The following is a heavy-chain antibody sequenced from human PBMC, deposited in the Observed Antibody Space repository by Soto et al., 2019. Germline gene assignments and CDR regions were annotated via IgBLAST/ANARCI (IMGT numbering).Heavy chain of an antibody. V-gene: IGHV1-8*01. J-gene: IGHJ5*02. CDR3: ARGDRKLEPTVGPP. CDR2: LNPNRGNT. Sequence: ASMKVSCKASGYTFSSYDIIWVRQAPGHGLEWMGWLNPNRGNTGYAQRFQGRVTMTSNTSISTAYMELTSLRFEDTAVYYCARGDRKLEPTVGPPWGQGTLVIVSS. CDR1: GYTFSSYD. D-gene: IGHD1-1*01.